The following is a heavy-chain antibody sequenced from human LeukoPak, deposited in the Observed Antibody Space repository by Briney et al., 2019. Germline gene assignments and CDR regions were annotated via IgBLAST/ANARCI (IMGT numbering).Heavy chain of an antibody. CDR3: ARAITDRDY. J-gene: IGHJ4*02. CDR2: INPNSGVT. CDR1: GYTFSGYY. V-gene: IGHV1-2*02. Sequence: GASVTVSFTASGYTFSGYYIYWVRQAPGQGLEWMGWINPNSGVTNYAQKFQGRVTMTRDTSISTAYMELSRLRSDDTAVYYCARAITDRDYWGQGTLVTVSS.